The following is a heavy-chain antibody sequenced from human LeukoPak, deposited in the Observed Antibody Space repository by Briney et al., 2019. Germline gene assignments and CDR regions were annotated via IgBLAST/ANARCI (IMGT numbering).Heavy chain of an antibody. J-gene: IGHJ4*02. V-gene: IGHV4-39*07. CDR3: AREYSSTHDFDY. CDR2: ISYSGST. D-gene: IGHD6-19*01. CDR1: GGSISNSLYY. Sequence: SETLSLTCTVSGGSISNSLYYWGWIRQPPGKGLEWIGSISYSGSTYYNPSLKSRVTISVDTSKKQFSLKLSSVTAADTAVYYCAREYSSTHDFDYWGQGTLVTVSS.